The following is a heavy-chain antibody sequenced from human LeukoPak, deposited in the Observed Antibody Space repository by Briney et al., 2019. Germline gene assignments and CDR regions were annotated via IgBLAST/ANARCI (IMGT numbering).Heavy chain of an antibody. CDR3: AKHPWMLPHPEYFQD. CDR1: GFTFSSYA. D-gene: IGHD2-8*01. V-gene: IGHV3-23*01. J-gene: IGHJ1*01. CDR2: ISGSGDST. Sequence: GGSLRLSXAASGFTFSSYAMSWVGQAPGKGLEWVSAISGSGDSTYYADSVKGRFTISRDNSKNTLYLQMNSLRAEDTAIYYCAKHPWMLPHPEYFQDWGQGTLVVVSS.